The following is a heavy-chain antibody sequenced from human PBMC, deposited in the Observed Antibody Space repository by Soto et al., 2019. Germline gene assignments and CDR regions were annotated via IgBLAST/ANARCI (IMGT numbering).Heavy chain of an antibody. CDR2: ISGSGGST. CDR1: GFTFSSYA. D-gene: IGHD6-13*01. V-gene: IGHV3-23*01. J-gene: IGHJ4*02. CDR3: AKWRSDSSSSFYFDY. Sequence: GGSLRLSCAASGFTFSSYAMSWVRQAPGKGLEWVSAISGSGGSTYYADSVKGRFTISRDNSKNTLYLQMNSLRAEDTAVYYCAKWRSDSSSSFYFDYWGQGTLVTVSS.